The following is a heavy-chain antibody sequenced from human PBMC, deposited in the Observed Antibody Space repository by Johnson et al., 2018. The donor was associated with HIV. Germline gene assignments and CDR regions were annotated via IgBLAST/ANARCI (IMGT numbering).Heavy chain of an antibody. J-gene: IGHJ3*02. Sequence: EVQLVESGGGLVQPGGSLRLSCAASGFTVSSNYMSWVRQAPGKGLEWVSVIYSGGSTHYADSMKGRSTISRDNAKKSLYLQMNSLRAEDTAVYYCARVRDPAIHDVFDIWGQGTMVTVSS. D-gene: IGHD5-18*01. CDR3: ARVRDPAIHDVFDI. V-gene: IGHV3-66*01. CDR1: GFTVSSNY. CDR2: IYSGGST.